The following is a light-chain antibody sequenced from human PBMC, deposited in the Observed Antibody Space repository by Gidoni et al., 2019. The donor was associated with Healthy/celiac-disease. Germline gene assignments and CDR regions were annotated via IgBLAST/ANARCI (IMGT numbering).Light chain of an antibody. Sequence: EIVLTQSPGTLSLSPGERATLSCRASQSVSSSYLAWYQQKPGQAHSLLIYGASSRATGIPDRFSGSVSGTDFTLTISRLEPEDFALYYCQQYGSSPYTFGQGTKLEIK. CDR1: QSVSSSY. CDR3: QQYGSSPYT. V-gene: IGKV3-20*01. J-gene: IGKJ2*01. CDR2: GAS.